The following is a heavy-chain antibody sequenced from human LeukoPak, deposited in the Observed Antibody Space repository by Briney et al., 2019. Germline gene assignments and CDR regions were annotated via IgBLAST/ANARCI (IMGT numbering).Heavy chain of an antibody. J-gene: IGHJ5*02. V-gene: IGHV4-59*01. Sequence: SETLSLTCTVSGGSISSYYWNWIRQPPGKGLEWIGYIYYSGSTNYNPSLKRRVTISVDTPKNQFSLNLTSVTAADTAVYYCARFTPQGYGWGGYNRFDPWGQGTLVTVSS. D-gene: IGHD3-16*01. CDR3: ARFTPQGYGWGGYNRFDP. CDR1: GGSISSYY. CDR2: IYYSGST.